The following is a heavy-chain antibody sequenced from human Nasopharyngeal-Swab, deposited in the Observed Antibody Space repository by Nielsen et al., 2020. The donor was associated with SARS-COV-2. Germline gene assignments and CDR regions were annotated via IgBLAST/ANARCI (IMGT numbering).Heavy chain of an antibody. CDR1: GFRFRDHA. V-gene: IGHV3-23*01. Sequence: GGSLRLSCEASGFRFRDHAMSWVRQAPGKGLEWVSGISIRGVTTYYADSVKGRFTISRDNSKNTVYLDMNSLRAEDTAVYYCARDNLDYGDYNPEDYYYYYGMDVWGQGTTVTVSS. CDR3: ARDNLDYGDYNPEDYYYYYGMDV. J-gene: IGHJ6*02. D-gene: IGHD4-17*01. CDR2: ISIRGVTT.